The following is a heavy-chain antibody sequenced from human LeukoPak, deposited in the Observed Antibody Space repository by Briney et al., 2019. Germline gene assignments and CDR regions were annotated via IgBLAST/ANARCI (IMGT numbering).Heavy chain of an antibody. CDR2: INPNSGGT. CDR1: GYTFTGYY. J-gene: IGHJ5*02. D-gene: IGHD3-10*01. Sequence: ASVKVSCKASGYTFTGYYMHWVRQAPGQGLEWMGWINPNSGGTNYAQKFQGRVTMTRDTSISTAYMELSSLRSEDTAVYYCARGSGSGSYYGVWFDPWGQGTLVTVSS. CDR3: ARGSGSGSYYGVWFDP. V-gene: IGHV1-2*02.